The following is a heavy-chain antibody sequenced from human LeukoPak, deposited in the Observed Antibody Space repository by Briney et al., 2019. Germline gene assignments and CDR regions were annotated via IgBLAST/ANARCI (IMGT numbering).Heavy chain of an antibody. D-gene: IGHD6-19*01. CDR2: INPSGGST. CDR3: AREGGQWLVLDY. Sequence: ASVKVSCKASGYTFTSYYMHWVRQAPGQGLEWMGVINPSGGSTSYAQKFQGRVTMTRDTSTSTVYMELSSLRSEDTAVYYCAREGGQWLVLDYWGQGTLVTVSS. V-gene: IGHV1-46*01. CDR1: GYTFTSYY. J-gene: IGHJ4*02.